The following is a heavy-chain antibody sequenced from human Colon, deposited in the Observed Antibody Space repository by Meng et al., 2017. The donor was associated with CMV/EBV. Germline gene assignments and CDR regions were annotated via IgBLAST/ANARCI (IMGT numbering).Heavy chain of an antibody. V-gene: IGHV1-46*01. D-gene: IGHD2-21*01. J-gene: IGHJ4*02. Sequence: WKASGDTFSTHLVHWVRQAPGQGPEWIGIIFSTNGGTKIAQSFQGRVTVTRDTSTSTVYMDLSSLGSEDTAVYYCATEIPGSAYFDYWGQGTLVTVSS. CDR1: GDTFSTHL. CDR3: ATEIPGSAYFDY. CDR2: IFSTNGGT.